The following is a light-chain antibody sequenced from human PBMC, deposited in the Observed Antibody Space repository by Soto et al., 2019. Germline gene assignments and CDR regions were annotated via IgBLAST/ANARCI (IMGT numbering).Light chain of an antibody. CDR1: SSDVGGYKY. Sequence: QSALTQPASVSGSPGQSITISCTGTSSDVGGYKYVSWYQQHPGKAPKLMIYEVSNRPSGVSNRFSGSKSGNTASLTISGLQAEDEADYYCSSYTSSSTLFGTGTKVTV. J-gene: IGLJ1*01. V-gene: IGLV2-14*01. CDR3: SSYTSSSTL. CDR2: EVS.